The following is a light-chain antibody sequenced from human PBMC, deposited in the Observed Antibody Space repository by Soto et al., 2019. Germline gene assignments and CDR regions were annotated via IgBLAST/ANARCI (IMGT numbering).Light chain of an antibody. Sequence: EIVMTQSPATLSVSPGERATLSCRASQSVSSNLAWYQQKPGQAPRLLIYGASTRATGIPARFSGSGSGTEFTLTICSLQSEAFAVYYCQQYNNWPLSLTFGGGTKVEIK. J-gene: IGKJ4*01. V-gene: IGKV3-15*01. CDR2: GAS. CDR3: QQYNNWPLSLT. CDR1: QSVSSN.